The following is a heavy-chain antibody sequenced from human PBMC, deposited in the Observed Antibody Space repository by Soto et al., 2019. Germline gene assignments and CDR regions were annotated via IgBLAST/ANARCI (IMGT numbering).Heavy chain of an antibody. Sequence: PSVTLSLTCTVSGGPFVSYYWSWIRQPPGKGLEWIGHIYYTGSTSYNPTLKSRVTISVDTSKIQFSFSLNLNSVTAADTAVYYCARGGENYFSGMDVWGQGTTVTVSS. V-gene: IGHV4-59*01. J-gene: IGHJ6*02. CDR2: IYYTGST. CDR1: GGPFVSYY. CDR3: ARGGENYFSGMDV.